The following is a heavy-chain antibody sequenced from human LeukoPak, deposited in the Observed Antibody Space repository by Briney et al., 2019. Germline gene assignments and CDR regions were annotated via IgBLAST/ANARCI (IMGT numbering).Heavy chain of an antibody. CDR2: ISGSGGST. CDR1: GFTVRRYA. V-gene: IGHV3-23*01. J-gene: IGHJ4*02. CDR3: AKDLVRITIFGVVPYYFDY. Sequence: GGSLRLSCAASGFTVRRYAMSWVRQAPGKGLEWVSAISGSGGSTYYADSVKGRFTISRDNSKNTLYLQMNSLRAEDTAVYYCAKDLVRITIFGVVPYYFDYWGQGTLVTVSS. D-gene: IGHD3-3*01.